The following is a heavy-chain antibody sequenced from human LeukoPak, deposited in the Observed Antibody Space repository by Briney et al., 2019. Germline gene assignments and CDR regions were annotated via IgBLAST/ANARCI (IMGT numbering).Heavy chain of an antibody. D-gene: IGHD6-19*01. CDR1: GFTFSSYG. V-gene: IGHV3-30*18. CDR2: ISYDGSNK. Sequence: GKSLRLSCATSGFTFSSYGMHWVRQAPGKGLEWVAIISYDGSNKYYADSVKGRFTISRDNSKNTLYLQMNSLRAEDTAVYYCAKGPDILNGWYYFDYWGQGTLVTVSS. CDR3: AKGPDILNGWYYFDY. J-gene: IGHJ4*02.